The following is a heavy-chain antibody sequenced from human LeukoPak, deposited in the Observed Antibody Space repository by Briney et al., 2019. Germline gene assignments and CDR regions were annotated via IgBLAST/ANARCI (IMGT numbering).Heavy chain of an antibody. CDR3: ARDGGIAVAGSRFPFDY. J-gene: IGHJ4*02. D-gene: IGHD6-19*01. CDR1: GFTFRSYA. Sequence: GGSLRLSCAASGFTFRSYAMHWVRQAPGKGLEWVAVISYDGSNKYYADSVKGRFTISRDNSKNTLYLQMNSLRAEDTAVYYCARDGGIAVAGSRFPFDYWGQGTLVTVSS. V-gene: IGHV3-30-3*01. CDR2: ISYDGSNK.